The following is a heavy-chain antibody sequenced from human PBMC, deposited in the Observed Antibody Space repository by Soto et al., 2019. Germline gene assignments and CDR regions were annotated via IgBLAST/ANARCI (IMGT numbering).Heavy chain of an antibody. CDR1: GFTFSSYA. CDR2: ISSNGGST. J-gene: IGHJ4*02. D-gene: IGHD5-18*01. CDR3: VKTLQYSYGLPH. Sequence: PGGSLRLSCSASGFTFSSYAMHWVRQAPGKGLEYVSAISSNGGSTYYADSVKGRFTISRDNSKNTLYLQMSSLRAEDAAVYYCVKTLQYSYGLPHWGQGTLVTVSS. V-gene: IGHV3-64D*06.